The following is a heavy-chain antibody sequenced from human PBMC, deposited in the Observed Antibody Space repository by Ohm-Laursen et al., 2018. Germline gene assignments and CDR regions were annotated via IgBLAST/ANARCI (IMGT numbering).Heavy chain of an antibody. CDR2: ISWNSGSI. Sequence: SLRLSCTASGFTFDDYAMHWVRQAPGKGLEWVSGISWNSGSIGYADSVKGRFTISRDNAKNSLYLQMNSLRAGDTAVYYCARDQGWVDYWDQGTLVTVSS. V-gene: IGHV3-9*01. D-gene: IGHD6-19*01. CDR3: ARDQGWVDY. J-gene: IGHJ4*02. CDR1: GFTFDDYA.